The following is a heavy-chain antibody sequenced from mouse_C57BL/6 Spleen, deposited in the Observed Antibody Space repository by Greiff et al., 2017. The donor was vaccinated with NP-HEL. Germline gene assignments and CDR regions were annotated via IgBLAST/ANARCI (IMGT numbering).Heavy chain of an antibody. CDR1: GFTFSSYA. V-gene: IGHV5-4*01. J-gene: IGHJ1*03. D-gene: IGHD1-1*01. CDR2: ISDGGSYT. Sequence: EVKLMESGGGLVKPGGSLKLSCAASGFTFSSYAMSWVRQTPEKRLEWVATISDGGSYTYYPDNVKGRFTISRDNAKNNLYLQMSHLKSEDTAMYYCARDRKGSVYWYFDVWGTGTTVTVSS. CDR3: ARDRKGSVYWYFDV.